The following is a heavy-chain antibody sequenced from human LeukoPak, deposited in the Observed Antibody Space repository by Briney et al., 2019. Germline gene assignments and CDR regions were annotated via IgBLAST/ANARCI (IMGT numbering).Heavy chain of an antibody. CDR3: ARGGYSYGIDY. J-gene: IGHJ4*02. Sequence: PGGSLRLSCAASGFTFSSYAMHRVRQAPGKGLEWVAVISYDGSNKYYADSVKGRFTISRDNSKNTLYLQMNSLRAEDTAVYYCARGGYSYGIDYWGQGTLVTVSS. CDR1: GFTFSSYA. D-gene: IGHD5-18*01. V-gene: IGHV3-30-3*01. CDR2: ISYDGSNK.